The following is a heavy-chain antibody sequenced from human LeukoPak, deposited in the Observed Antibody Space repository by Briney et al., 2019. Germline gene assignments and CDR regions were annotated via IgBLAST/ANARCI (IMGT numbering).Heavy chain of an antibody. J-gene: IGHJ5*02. D-gene: IGHD3-10*01. CDR2: IYYSGST. CDR1: GGSISSYY. V-gene: IGHV4-59*08. Sequence: SETLSLTCTVSGGSISSYYWSWIRQPPGKGLEWIGYIYYSGSTNYNPSLKSRVTISVDTSKNQFSLKLSSVTAADTAVYYCARHFGGPNWFDPRGQGTLVTFSS. CDR3: ARHFGGPNWFDP.